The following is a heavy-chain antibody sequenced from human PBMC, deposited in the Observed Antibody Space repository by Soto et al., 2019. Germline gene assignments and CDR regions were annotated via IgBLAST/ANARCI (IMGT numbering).Heavy chain of an antibody. CDR3: ARVSREYLSYGDYAIQEAHYYYYMDV. D-gene: IGHD4-17*01. Sequence: SETLSLTCTVSGGSISSYYWSWIRQPPGKGLEWIGYIYYSGSTNYNPSLKSRVTISVDTSKNQFSLKLSSVTAADTAVYYCARVSREYLSYGDYAIQEAHYYYYMDVWGKGTTVTV. CDR1: GGSISSYY. J-gene: IGHJ6*03. V-gene: IGHV4-59*01. CDR2: IYYSGST.